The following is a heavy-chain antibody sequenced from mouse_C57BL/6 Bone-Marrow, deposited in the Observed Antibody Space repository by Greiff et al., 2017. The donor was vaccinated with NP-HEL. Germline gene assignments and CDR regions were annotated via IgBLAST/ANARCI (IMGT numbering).Heavy chain of an antibody. V-gene: IGHV5-17*01. J-gene: IGHJ4*01. D-gene: IGHD2-12*01. CDR1: GFTFSDYG. CDR2: ISSGSSTI. Sequence: DVKLVESGGGLVKPGGSLKLSCAASGFTFSDYGMHWVRQAPEKGLEWVAYISSGSSTIYYADTVKGRFTISRDNAKNTLFLQMTSLRSEDTAMYYCARRYRGLYYYAMDYWGQGTSVPVSS. CDR3: ARRYRGLYYYAMDY.